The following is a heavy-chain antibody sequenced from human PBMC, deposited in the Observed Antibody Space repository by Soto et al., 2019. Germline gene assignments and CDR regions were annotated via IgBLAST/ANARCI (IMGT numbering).Heavy chain of an antibody. CDR1: GGSISSGEYY. CDR2: IYYSGST. Sequence: SETLSLTCAVSGGSISSGEYYWRWLRQPPGKGLEWIGYIYYSGSTYYNPSLKSRVTISVDTSKNQFSLKLSSVTAADTAVYYCASASSGVVTFDYWGQGTLVTVSS. CDR3: ASASSGVVTFDY. V-gene: IGHV4-30-4*01. D-gene: IGHD3-3*01. J-gene: IGHJ4*02.